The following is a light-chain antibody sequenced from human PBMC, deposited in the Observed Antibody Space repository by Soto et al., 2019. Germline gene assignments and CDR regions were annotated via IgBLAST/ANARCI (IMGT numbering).Light chain of an antibody. V-gene: IGKV3-20*01. CDR1: QSVSSVY. CDR2: GAS. J-gene: IGKJ4*01. CDR3: QQYGSSPLT. Sequence: EVVLTQSPGTLSLSPGEGATLSCRASQSVSSVYLAWYRQKPVQAPRLLIYGASSRATGAPDRFSASGSGTDVTLTIIRLEPEDCAVYCCQQYGSSPLTVGGGTKVDSK.